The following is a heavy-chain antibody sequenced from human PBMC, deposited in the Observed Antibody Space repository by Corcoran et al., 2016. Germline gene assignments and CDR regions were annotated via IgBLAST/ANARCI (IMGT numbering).Heavy chain of an antibody. CDR1: GFTFSSYG. J-gene: IGHJ6*02. Sequence: QVQLVESGGGVVQPGRSLRLSCAASGFTFSSYGMHWVRQAPGKGLEWVAVISYDGSNKYYADSVKGRFTISRDNSKNTLYLQMNSLRAEDTAVYYCAKDGTLVPAAIPPRYYYYGMDVWGQGTTVTVSS. D-gene: IGHD2-2*02. V-gene: IGHV3-30*18. CDR3: AKDGTLVPAAIPPRYYYYGMDV. CDR2: ISYDGSNK.